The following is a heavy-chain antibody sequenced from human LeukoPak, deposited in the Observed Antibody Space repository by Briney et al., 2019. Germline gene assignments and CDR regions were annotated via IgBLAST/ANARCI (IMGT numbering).Heavy chain of an antibody. CDR3: ATRETGSYYYYMDA. CDR2: IYTSGST. D-gene: IGHD1-1*01. Sequence: SETLSLTCTVSGGSISSYYWSWIRQPAGKGLEWIGRIYTSGSTNYNPSLKSRVTMSVDTSKNQFSLKLSSVTAADTAVYYCATRETGSYYYYMDAWGKGTTVTVSS. V-gene: IGHV4-4*07. CDR1: GGSISSYY. J-gene: IGHJ6*03.